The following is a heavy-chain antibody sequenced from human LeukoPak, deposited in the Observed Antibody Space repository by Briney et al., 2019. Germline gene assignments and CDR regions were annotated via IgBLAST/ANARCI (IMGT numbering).Heavy chain of an antibody. J-gene: IGHJ4*02. CDR3: ARATGYSSSWYPYYLDY. D-gene: IGHD6-13*01. V-gene: IGHV1-8*01. CDR2: MNPNSGKT. CDR1: GYTFTSYD. Sequence: GASVKVSCKASGYTFTSYDINWVRKATGHGLEWMGWMNPNSGKTGYAQKFQGSVTLTMNTSISTAYMQPSSLRSEDTAVYYCARATGYSSSWYPYYLDYWGQGTLVTVSS.